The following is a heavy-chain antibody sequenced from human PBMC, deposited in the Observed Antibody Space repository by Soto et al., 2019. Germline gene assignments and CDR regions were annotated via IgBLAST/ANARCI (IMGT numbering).Heavy chain of an antibody. CDR2: IIPIFGTA. CDR3: AREGITMVRGATDYYYGMDV. CDR1: GGTFSSYA. J-gene: IGHJ6*02. V-gene: IGHV1-69*13. D-gene: IGHD3-10*01. Sequence: GASVKVSCKASGGTFSSYAISWVRQAPGQGLEWMGGIIPIFGTANYAQKFQGRVTITADESTSTAYMELSSLRSEDTAVYYCAREGITMVRGATDYYYGMDVWGQGTTVTVSS.